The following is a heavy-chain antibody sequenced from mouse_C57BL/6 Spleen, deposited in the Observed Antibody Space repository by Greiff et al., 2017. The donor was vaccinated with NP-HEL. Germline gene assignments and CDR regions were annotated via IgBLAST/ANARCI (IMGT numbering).Heavy chain of an antibody. Sequence: VQLQQPGAELVRPGSSVKLSCKASGYTFTSYWMHWVKQRPIQGLEWIGNIDPSDSETHYNQKFKDKATLTVDKSSSTAYMQLSSLTSEDSAVYYCARGDGNYPYWYFDVWGTGTTVTVSS. CDR1: GYTFTSYW. V-gene: IGHV1-52*01. J-gene: IGHJ1*03. CDR3: ARGDGNYPYWYFDV. CDR2: IDPSDSET. D-gene: IGHD2-1*01.